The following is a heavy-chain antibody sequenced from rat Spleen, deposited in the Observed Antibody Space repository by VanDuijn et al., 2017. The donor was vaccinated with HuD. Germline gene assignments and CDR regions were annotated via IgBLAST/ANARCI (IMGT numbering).Heavy chain of an antibody. D-gene: IGHD2-7*01. Sequence: EVQLVESGGGLVQPGGSLKLSCVASGFTFNNYWMTWIRQVPGKGLEWVASITNASGRTYYPDSVKGRFTVSRDTAQNILYLQMNSLRSEETATYYCVRQGYLRDWYFDFWGPGNMVTVSS. CDR2: ITNASGRT. V-gene: IGHV5-31*01. CDR3: VRQGYLRDWYFDF. J-gene: IGHJ1*01. CDR1: GFTFNNYW.